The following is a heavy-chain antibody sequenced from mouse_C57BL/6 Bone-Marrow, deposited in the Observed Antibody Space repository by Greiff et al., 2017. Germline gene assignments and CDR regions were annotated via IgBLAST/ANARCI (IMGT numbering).Heavy chain of an antibody. Sequence: QVQLQQSGAELVRPGASVTLSCKASGYTFTDYEMHWVKQTPVHGLEWIGAIDPETGGTAYNQKFKGKAILTADKSSSTAYMELCSLTSKDSAVYYCTRQEGSYAMDYWGQGTSVTVSS. V-gene: IGHV1-15*01. CDR1: GYTFTDYE. CDR3: TRQEGSYAMDY. D-gene: IGHD1-1*01. CDR2: IDPETGGT. J-gene: IGHJ4*01.